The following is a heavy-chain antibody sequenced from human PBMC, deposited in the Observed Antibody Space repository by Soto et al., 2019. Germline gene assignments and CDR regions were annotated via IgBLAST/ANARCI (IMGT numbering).Heavy chain of an antibody. CDR1: GYSFTSYW. V-gene: IGHV5-51*01. D-gene: IGHD3-16*01. Sequence: GESLKISCKASGYSFTSYWIGWVRQMPGKGLEWMGIIYPLDSDTRYGPSFEGQVTISADEAISTAYLQWSSLKASDSAMYYCAKPNIDHDYAGHFDYWGQGTLVTVSS. CDR2: IYPLDSDT. CDR3: AKPNIDHDYAGHFDY. J-gene: IGHJ4*02.